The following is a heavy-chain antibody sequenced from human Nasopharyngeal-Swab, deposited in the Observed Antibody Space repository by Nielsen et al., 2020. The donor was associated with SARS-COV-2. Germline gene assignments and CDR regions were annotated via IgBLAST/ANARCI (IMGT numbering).Heavy chain of an antibody. J-gene: IGHJ3*01. CDR1: GYPFTNYA. D-gene: IGHD3-22*01. Sequence: ASAKVSCKASGYPFTNYAVSWVRQAPGQGLEWMGWISAYNGHTSYAQKLQGRVTMTTDTSTSTAFLELRSLRSDAAAIYYCTRVPNDSTGYYKRSSDGFDVWGQGTLVTVSS. CDR3: TRVPNDSTGYYKRSSDGFDV. V-gene: IGHV1-18*01. CDR2: ISAYNGHT.